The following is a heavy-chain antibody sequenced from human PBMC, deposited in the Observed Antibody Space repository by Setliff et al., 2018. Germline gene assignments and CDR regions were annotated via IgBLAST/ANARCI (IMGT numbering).Heavy chain of an antibody. D-gene: IGHD3-22*01. CDR1: GGSISNSTFY. CDR3: ASRDYYDNRGSLDF. Sequence: SETLSLTCTVSGGSISNSTFYWGWIRQPPGKGLEWIGHVYDTGSTKYSPSLKGRVTISMDTSVNEFSLRLTSVTAADTAMYYCASRDYYDNRGSLDFWGQGTLVTVS. V-gene: IGHV4-61*05. CDR2: VYDTGST. J-gene: IGHJ4*02.